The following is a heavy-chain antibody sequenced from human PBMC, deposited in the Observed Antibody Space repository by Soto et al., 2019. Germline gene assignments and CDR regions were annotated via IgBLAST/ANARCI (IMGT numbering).Heavy chain of an antibody. V-gene: IGHV3-53*05. CDR1: GFTVSSNY. D-gene: IGHD2-15*01. Sequence: PGGSLRLSCAASGFTVSSNYMSWVRQAPGKGLEWVSVIYSGGSTYYADSVKGRFTISRDNSKNTLYLQMNSLRAEDTAVYYCAKDRLANSPYSYNYYDMDVWGQATTVSVYS. J-gene: IGHJ6*02. CDR2: IYSGGST. CDR3: AKDRLANSPYSYNYYDMDV.